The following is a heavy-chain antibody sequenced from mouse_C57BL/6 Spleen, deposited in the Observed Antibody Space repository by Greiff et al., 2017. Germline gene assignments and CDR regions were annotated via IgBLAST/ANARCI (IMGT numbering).Heavy chain of an antibody. D-gene: IGHD2-4*01. CDR1: GYTFTSYW. V-gene: IGHV1-55*01. CDR3: AYDYDGALDY. Sequence: QVQLKQPGAELVKPGASVKMSCKASGYTFTSYWITWVKQRPGQGLEWIGDIYPGSGSTNYNGKFKGKATLTVDTSSSTAYMQLSSLTSEDSAVFYCAYDYDGALDYWGQGTSVTVSS. CDR2: IYPGSGST. J-gene: IGHJ4*01.